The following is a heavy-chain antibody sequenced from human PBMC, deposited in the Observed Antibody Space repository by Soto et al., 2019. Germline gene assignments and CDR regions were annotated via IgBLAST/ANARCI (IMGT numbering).Heavy chain of an antibody. V-gene: IGHV3-21*06. J-gene: IGHJ6*02. CDR1: GFTFSNYR. D-gene: IGHD6-6*01. Sequence: VDLVESGGGLVKPGGSLTLSCTTSGFTFSNYRMNWVREPPGKGLEWVASISGSGKDTFYRDSVKGRFTISRDNAESPLVLQMNSLTVDDTAVYHCARVHLVRTSSYYCGMDVWGPGTTVTVSS. CDR2: ISGSGKDT. CDR3: ARVHLVRTSSYYCGMDV.